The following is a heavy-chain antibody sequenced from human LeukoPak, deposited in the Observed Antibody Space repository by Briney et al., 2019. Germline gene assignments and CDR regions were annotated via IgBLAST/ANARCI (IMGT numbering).Heavy chain of an antibody. V-gene: IGHV3-11*04. CDR1: GITFSDYY. CDR2: ISSSGSTI. Sequence: GGSLTLSCAASGITFSDYYMSWIRQAPGEGREWVSYISSSGSTIYYADSVKGRFTISRDNAKNSLYQQMNSLRAEDTAVYYCARDVYGGTDYWGQGTLVTVSS. CDR3: ARDVYGGTDY. D-gene: IGHD4-23*01. J-gene: IGHJ4*02.